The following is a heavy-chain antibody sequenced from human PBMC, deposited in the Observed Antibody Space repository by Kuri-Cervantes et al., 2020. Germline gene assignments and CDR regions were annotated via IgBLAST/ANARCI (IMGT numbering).Heavy chain of an antibody. D-gene: IGHD1-26*01. CDR1: GYTFTSYA. Sequence: SVKVSCKASGYTFTSYAISWVRQAPGQGLEWMGGIIPIFGTANYAQKFQGGVTITADKSTSTAYMELSSLRSEDTAVYYCARGIRVGGAGYYYYMDVWGKGTTVTVSS. CDR3: ARGIRVGGAGYYYYMDV. J-gene: IGHJ6*03. V-gene: IGHV1-69*06. CDR2: IIPIFGTA.